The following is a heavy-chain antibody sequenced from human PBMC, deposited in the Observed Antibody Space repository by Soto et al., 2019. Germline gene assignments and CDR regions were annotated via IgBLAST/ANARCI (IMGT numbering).Heavy chain of an antibody. D-gene: IGHD6-13*01. CDR2: FDPEDGET. CDR3: ATAPAANIAAAGTFDY. V-gene: IGHV1-24*01. J-gene: IGHJ4*02. CDR1: GYTLTELS. Sequence: ASVKVSCKVSGYTLTELSMHWVRQAPGKGLEWMGGFDPEDGETIYAQKFQGRVTMTEDTSTDTAYMELSSLRSEDTAAYYCATAPAANIAAAGTFDYWGQGTLVTVSS.